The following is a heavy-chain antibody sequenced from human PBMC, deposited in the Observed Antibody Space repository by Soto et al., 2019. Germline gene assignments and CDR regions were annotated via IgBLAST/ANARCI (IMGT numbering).Heavy chain of an antibody. D-gene: IGHD1-26*01. J-gene: IGHJ5*01. CDR3: TRALSGSYDS. Sequence: PSQTLSLTCAISGDSVSSKSAAWNWIRQSPSRGLEWLGRTYYRSKWSTDYAVSVKSRITINPDTSKNQFSLQRNSVTPEDTAVYYCTRALSGSYDSWGQGTLVTVSS. CDR2: TYYRSKWST. CDR1: GDSVSSKSAA. V-gene: IGHV6-1*01.